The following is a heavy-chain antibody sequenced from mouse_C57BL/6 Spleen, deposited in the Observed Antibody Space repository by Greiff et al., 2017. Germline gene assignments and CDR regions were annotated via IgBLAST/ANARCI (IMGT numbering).Heavy chain of an antibody. V-gene: IGHV1-81*01. D-gene: IGHD5-5*01. Sequence: VQLQQSGAELARPGASVKLSCQASGYTFTSYGISWVKQRTGQGLEWIGEIYPRSGNTYYNEKFKGKAPLTADKSSSTAYMELRSQTSEDSAVESCASEGADDYRFAYWGQGTLVTVSA. J-gene: IGHJ3*01. CDR3: ASEGADDYRFAY. CDR1: GYTFTSYG. CDR2: IYPRSGNT.